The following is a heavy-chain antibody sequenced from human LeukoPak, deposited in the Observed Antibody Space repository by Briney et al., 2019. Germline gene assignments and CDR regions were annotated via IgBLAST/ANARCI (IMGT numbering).Heavy chain of an antibody. V-gene: IGHV3-7*03. Sequence: GGSLKLSCAASGFIFSNYGMTWVRQAPGKGLEWLAKINQDGGETYYLESVKGRVTISRDNLKSSLYLHMNSLRADDMAVYYCARGRGQQLEYWPQGPLVPVSS. J-gene: IGHJ4*02. CDR1: GFIFSNYG. D-gene: IGHD6-13*01. CDR2: INQDGGET. CDR3: ARGRGQQLEY.